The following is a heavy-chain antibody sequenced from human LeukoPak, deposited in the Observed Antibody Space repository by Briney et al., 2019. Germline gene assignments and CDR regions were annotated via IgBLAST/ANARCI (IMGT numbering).Heavy chain of an antibody. Sequence: GASVKVSCKASGYTFTSYDINWVRQATGQGLGWMGWMNPNSGNTGYAQKFQGRVTITRNTSISTAYMELSSLRSEDTAVYYCARGFSDILTGNHYYYYMDVWGKGTTVTVSS. V-gene: IGHV1-8*03. D-gene: IGHD3-9*01. CDR2: MNPNSGNT. J-gene: IGHJ6*03. CDR3: ARGFSDILTGNHYYYYMDV. CDR1: GYTFTSYD.